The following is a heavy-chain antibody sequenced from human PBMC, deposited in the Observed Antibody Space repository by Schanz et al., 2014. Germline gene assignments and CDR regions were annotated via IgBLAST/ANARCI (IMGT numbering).Heavy chain of an antibody. CDR2: IYNGGGGRT. D-gene: IGHD3-3*01. CDR1: GYTVSSNY. CDR3: ATQRGGYDFWSDYFDH. J-gene: IGHJ4*02. V-gene: IGHV3-66*01. Sequence: EVQLVESGGGLVQPGGSLRLSCAASGYTVSSNYMSWVRQAPGKGLEWVSVIYNGGGGRTYYADSVKGRFTISSDNSKNTVFLQMNSLRAEDTAVYYCATQRGGYDFWSDYFDHWGQGALVTVSS.